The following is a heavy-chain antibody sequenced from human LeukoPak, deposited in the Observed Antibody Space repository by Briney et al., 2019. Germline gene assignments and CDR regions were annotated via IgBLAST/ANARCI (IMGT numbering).Heavy chain of an antibody. CDR2: ISSSGSTI. D-gene: IGHD3-22*01. Sequence: PGGSLRLSCAASGFTFSDYYMSWIRQAPGKGLEWVSYISSSGSTIYYADSVKGRFTISRDNAKNSLYLQMNSLRAEDTAVYYCARDPYDSSGYYFQGHYYYGMDVWGQGTTVTVSS. CDR1: GFTFSDYY. V-gene: IGHV3-11*01. CDR3: ARDPYDSSGYYFQGHYYYGMDV. J-gene: IGHJ6*02.